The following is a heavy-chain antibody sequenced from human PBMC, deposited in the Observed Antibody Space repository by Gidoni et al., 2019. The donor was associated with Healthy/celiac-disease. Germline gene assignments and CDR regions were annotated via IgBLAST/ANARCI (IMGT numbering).Heavy chain of an antibody. CDR2: IWYDGSNK. Sequence: QVHLVESGGGVAQPGRSLRLSCAASGFPFSSYGMHWVRQAPGKGLAWVAVIWYDGSNKYYADSVKGRFTISRDNSKNTLYLQMNSLRAEDTAVYYCARDTGGRRGFLEWLPLGYWGQGTLVTVSS. D-gene: IGHD3-3*01. CDR3: ARDTGGRRGFLEWLPLGY. J-gene: IGHJ4*02. CDR1: GFPFSSYG. V-gene: IGHV3-33*01.